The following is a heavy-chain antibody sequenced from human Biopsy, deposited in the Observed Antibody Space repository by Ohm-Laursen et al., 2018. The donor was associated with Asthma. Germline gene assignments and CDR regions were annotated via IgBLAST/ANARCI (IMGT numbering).Heavy chain of an antibody. CDR3: AREGVAGTHIED. D-gene: IGHD6-19*01. V-gene: IGHV3-30-3*01. J-gene: IGHJ4*02. CDR1: RFTYA. Sequence: SLRLSCTASRFTYAMHWVRQAPGKGLEWVAVISYDGSSVYYADSVKGRFTISRDNSKNTLSLQMNSLREEDTAVYYCAREGVAGTHIEDWGQGTLVTVSS. CDR2: ISYDGSSV.